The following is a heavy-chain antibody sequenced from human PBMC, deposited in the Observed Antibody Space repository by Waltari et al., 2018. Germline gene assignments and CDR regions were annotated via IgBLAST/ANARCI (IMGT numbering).Heavy chain of an antibody. CDR1: GGSISNTSYY. CDR2: MYYDGDT. J-gene: IGHJ6*03. D-gene: IGHD2-15*01. Sequence: QLQLQESGPGLVKPSETLSLTCSVSGGSISNTSYYWGWIRQPPGKGLEWIGTMYYDGDTYYNPSLKRRVTISIDTSKNQFALKVSSVTAADTAVYYCARQRQDDYHYYYMDAWGKGTTVTVSS. CDR3: ARQRQDDYHYYYMDA. V-gene: IGHV4-39*07.